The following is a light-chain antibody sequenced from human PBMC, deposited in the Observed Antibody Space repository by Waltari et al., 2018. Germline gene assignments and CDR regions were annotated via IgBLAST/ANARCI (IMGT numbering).Light chain of an antibody. CDR1: QSVSGY. J-gene: IGKJ1*01. Sequence: EIVLTQSPCTLSLSPGERATLSCRASQSVSGYLAWYQQKHGQAPRLLIYGASSRATGIPDRFSGSGSGTDFILTISRLEPEDFAVYFCQQYDISPKTFGQGTKVEIK. CDR3: QQYDISPKT. V-gene: IGKV3-20*01. CDR2: GAS.